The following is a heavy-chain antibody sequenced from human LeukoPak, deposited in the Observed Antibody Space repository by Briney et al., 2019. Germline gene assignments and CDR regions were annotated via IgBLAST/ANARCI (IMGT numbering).Heavy chain of an antibody. V-gene: IGHV3-21*01. CDR1: GFTFSSYS. Sequence: GGSLRLSCAASGFTFSSYSMNWVRQAPGKGLEWVSSISSSSSYIYYADSVKGRFTISRDNAKNSLYLQMNSLRAEDTAVYYCARVLLYCSGGSCYGYGMDVWGQGTTVTVSS. D-gene: IGHD2-15*01. CDR2: ISSSSSYI. J-gene: IGHJ6*02. CDR3: ARVLLYCSGGSCYGYGMDV.